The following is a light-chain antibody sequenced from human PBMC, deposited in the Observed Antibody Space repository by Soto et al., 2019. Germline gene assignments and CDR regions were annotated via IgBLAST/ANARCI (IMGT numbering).Light chain of an antibody. CDR2: KAS. V-gene: IGKV1-5*03. CDR3: QQYNDYPWT. J-gene: IGKJ1*01. Sequence: DIQMTQSPSTLSASVGDRVTITSRASQSINSWLAWYQQKLGKAPNLLISKASSLESGVPSRFSGSESGTEFTLTISSLQPDDFATYYCQQYNDYPWTFGQGTKVEIK. CDR1: QSINSW.